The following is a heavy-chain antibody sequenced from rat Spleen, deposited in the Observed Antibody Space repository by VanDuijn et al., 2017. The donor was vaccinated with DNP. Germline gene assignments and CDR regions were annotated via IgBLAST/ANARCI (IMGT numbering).Heavy chain of an antibody. CDR1: GFSFSDYN. Sequence: EVQLVESGGGSVQPGRSLKLSCAASGFSFSDYNMAWVRQAPKKGLEWVATISYDAGSTSYRDSVKGRFTVSRDNAISTLYLQMDSLRSEDTATYYCARPDYWGQGVMVTVSS. J-gene: IGHJ2*01. CDR2: ISYDAGST. CDR3: ARPDY. V-gene: IGHV5-7*01.